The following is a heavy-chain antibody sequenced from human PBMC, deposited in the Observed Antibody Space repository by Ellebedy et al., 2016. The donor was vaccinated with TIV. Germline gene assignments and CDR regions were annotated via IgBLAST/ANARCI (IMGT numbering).Heavy chain of an antibody. CDR1: GGSISSYY. J-gene: IGHJ6*02. CDR2: IYYSGST. Sequence: GSLRLXCTVSGGSISSYYWSWIRQPPGKGLEWIGYIYYSGSTNYNPSLKSRVTISVDTSKNQFSLKLSSVTAADTAVYYCARDDVVVVTAIRDYYYYYGMDVWGQGTTVTVSS. V-gene: IGHV4-59*01. D-gene: IGHD2-21*02. CDR3: ARDDVVVVTAIRDYYYYYGMDV.